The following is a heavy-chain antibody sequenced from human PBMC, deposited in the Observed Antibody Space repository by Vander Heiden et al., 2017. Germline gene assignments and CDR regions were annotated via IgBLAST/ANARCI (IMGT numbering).Heavy chain of an antibody. CDR1: GFTFKTYC. D-gene: IGHD6-19*01. J-gene: IGHJ4*02. V-gene: IGHV3-33*01. CDR2: IWYDGNTK. CDR3: ARAGSDIAVAGPFDF. Sequence: QVQLVESGGGVVQSGRSLRPSCAASGFTFKTYCMHWVRQAPGKGLEWLAIIWYDGNTKDYADSVKGRFTISRDNSKNTLYLEMSSLRVEDTAIYYCARAGSDIAVAGPFDFWGQGTLVTVSS.